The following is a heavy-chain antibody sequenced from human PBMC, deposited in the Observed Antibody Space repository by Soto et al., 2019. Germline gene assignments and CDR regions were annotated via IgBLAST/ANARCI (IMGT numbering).Heavy chain of an antibody. CDR1: GYTFTRYS. Sequence: GGSLRLSCAASGYTFTRYSMNWVRQAPGKGLEWVSSISSTTNYIYYGDSMKGRFTISRDNAKNSLYLEMNSLRAEDTAVYYCARESEDLTSNFDYWGQGTLVTVSS. CDR3: ARESEDLTSNFDY. V-gene: IGHV3-21*06. J-gene: IGHJ4*02. CDR2: ISSTTNYI.